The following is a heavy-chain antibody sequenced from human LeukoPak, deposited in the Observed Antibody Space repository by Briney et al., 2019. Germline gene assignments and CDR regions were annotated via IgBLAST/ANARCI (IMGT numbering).Heavy chain of an antibody. D-gene: IGHD3-16*02. J-gene: IGHJ4*02. CDR3: ARANYDYVWGSYRYDDY. Sequence: SSETLSLTCAVYGGSFSGYYWSWIRQPPGKGLEWVGEINHSGSTNYNPSLKSRVTISVDTTKNQFSLKLSSVTAADTAVYYCARANYDYVWGSYRYDDYWCQGTLVTVSS. CDR2: INHSGST. V-gene: IGHV4-34*01. CDR1: GGSFSGYY.